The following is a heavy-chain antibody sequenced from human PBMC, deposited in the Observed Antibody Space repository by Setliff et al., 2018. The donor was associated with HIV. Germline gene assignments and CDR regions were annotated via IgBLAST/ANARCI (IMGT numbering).Heavy chain of an antibody. CDR1: GYPFINYA. CDR2: INTNTGNP. J-gene: IGHJ5*02. V-gene: IGHV7-4-1*02. D-gene: IGHD3-9*01. CDR3: ATSHYDILTYWFDP. Sequence: ASVKVSCKASGYPFINYAINWVRQAPGQALEWLGWINTNTGNPTYAQGFTGRFVFSLDTSVSTAYLQISSLKAEDTAVYYCATSHYDILTYWFDPWGQGTLVTVSS.